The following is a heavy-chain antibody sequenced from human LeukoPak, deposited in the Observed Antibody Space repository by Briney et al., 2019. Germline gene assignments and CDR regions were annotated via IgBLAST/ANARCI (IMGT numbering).Heavy chain of an antibody. V-gene: IGHV3-74*01. CDR3: ARGNDYWSGCIDY. D-gene: IGHD3-3*01. Sequence: GGSLRLSCAASGFAFSSHWMHWVRQAPGKGLVWVSHVKNDGSSTNYADSVRGRFTISRDNAKNTLYLQMNSLRAEDTAVYYCARGNDYWSGCIDYWGQGTLVTVSS. CDR1: GFAFSSHW. J-gene: IGHJ4*02. CDR2: VKNDGSST.